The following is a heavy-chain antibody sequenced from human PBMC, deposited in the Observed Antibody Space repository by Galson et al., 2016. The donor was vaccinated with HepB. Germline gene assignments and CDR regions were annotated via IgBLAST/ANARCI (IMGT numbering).Heavy chain of an antibody. V-gene: IGHV4-59*08. CDR1: GGSIGNSY. D-gene: IGHD3-16*01. J-gene: IGHJ6*02. Sequence: SETLSLTCSVSGGSIGNSYWSWVRQPPGKGLEYIGCISHTGTANYNPSLMSRVTISLDTSKKQFSLKLSSVSAADTAVYFCARGGRFYFYGMDVWGQGTMVTVSS. CDR3: ARGGRFYFYGMDV. CDR2: ISHTGTA.